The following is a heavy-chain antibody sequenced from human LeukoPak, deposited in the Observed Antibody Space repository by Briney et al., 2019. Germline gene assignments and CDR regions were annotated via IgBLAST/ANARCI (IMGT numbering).Heavy chain of an antibody. J-gene: IGHJ4*02. CDR2: ISLMFGTT. D-gene: IGHD1-26*01. Sequence: SVKVSCKASGGTFSGYSISWVRQAPGQGIEWMGRISLMFGTTNYALKFQGRVTITADESTSTAYMELSSLRSEDTAVYYCAGGGASRPIYWGQGTLVTVSS. CDR3: AGGGASRPIY. CDR1: GGTFSGYS. V-gene: IGHV1-69*13.